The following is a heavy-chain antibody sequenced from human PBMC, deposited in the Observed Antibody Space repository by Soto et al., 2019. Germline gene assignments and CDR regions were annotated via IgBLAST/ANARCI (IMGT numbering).Heavy chain of an antibody. CDR2: IKQDGSEK. V-gene: IGHV3-7*01. J-gene: IGHJ5*02. Sequence: EVQLVESGGGLVQPGGSLRLSCAASGFTFSSYWMSWVRQAPGKGLEWVANIKQDGSEKYYVDSVKGRFTISRDNAKNYLYLQMNSLRAEDTAVYYCAGVGYCSSTSCYTGWFDPWGQGTLVTVSS. CDR1: GFTFSSYW. CDR3: AGVGYCSSTSCYTGWFDP. D-gene: IGHD2-2*02.